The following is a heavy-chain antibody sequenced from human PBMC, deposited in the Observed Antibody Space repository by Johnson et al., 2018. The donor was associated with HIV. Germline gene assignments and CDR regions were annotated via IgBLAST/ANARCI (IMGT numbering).Heavy chain of an antibody. V-gene: IGHV3-30*03. CDR2: ISYDGSNK. J-gene: IGHJ3*02. Sequence: QVQLVESGGGVVQPGRSLRLSCAASGFTFSSYGMHWVRQAPGKGLEWVTVISYDGSNKYNVDSVKGRFTISRDNSKNTLYLQMNSLRPEETAVYHCARETMVQGGPHDAFDIWGQGTMVTVSS. D-gene: IGHD3-10*01. CDR1: GFTFSSYG. CDR3: ARETMVQGGPHDAFDI.